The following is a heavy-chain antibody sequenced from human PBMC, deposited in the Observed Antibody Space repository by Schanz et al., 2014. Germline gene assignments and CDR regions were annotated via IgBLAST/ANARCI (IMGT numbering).Heavy chain of an antibody. D-gene: IGHD3-3*01. Sequence: EVQLVESGGFLLPPGFSLLLSCAVSFFPFPTNYMSWVRQAPGKGLAWVANIKHDGSEKYYVDSVKGRFTISRDNAKNSIYLEMNSLRAEDTAVFYCARVGGTYYDFWSGVPPTVMHDGFDIWGQGTMVTVS. J-gene: IGHJ3*02. CDR2: IKHDGSEK. V-gene: IGHV3-7*01. CDR1: FFPFPTNY. CDR3: ARVGGTYYDFWSGVPPTVMHDGFDI.